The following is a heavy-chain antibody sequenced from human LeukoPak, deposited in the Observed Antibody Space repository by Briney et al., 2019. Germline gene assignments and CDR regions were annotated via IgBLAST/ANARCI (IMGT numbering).Heavy chain of an antibody. J-gene: IGHJ3*02. V-gene: IGHV7-4-1*02. CDR2: INTNTGNP. CDR1: GYTFTGYS. D-gene: IGHD6-25*01. CDR3: ARSARPGIAAPDAFDI. Sequence: ASVKVSCKASGYTFTGYSIHWVRQAPGQGLEWMGWINTNTGNPTYAQGFTGRFVFSLDTSVSTAYLQISSLKAEDTAVYYCARSARPGIAAPDAFDIWGQGTMVTVSS.